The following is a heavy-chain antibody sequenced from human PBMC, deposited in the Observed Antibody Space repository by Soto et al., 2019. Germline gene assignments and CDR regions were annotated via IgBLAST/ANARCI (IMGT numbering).Heavy chain of an antibody. CDR1: AFTFSRYA. D-gene: IGHD3-3*01. CDR3: AGGLRNYDFWSGNYY. CDR2: ISYDGGNK. V-gene: IGHV3-30-3*01. Sequence: HPGGSLRLSCEVSAFTFSRYAMHWVRQAPGKGLEWVAVISYDGGNKYYGDSVKGRFTIFRDNSKNTLFLQMNSLRVEDTAVYYCAGGLRNYDFWSGNYYWGQGTLVTVSS. J-gene: IGHJ4*02.